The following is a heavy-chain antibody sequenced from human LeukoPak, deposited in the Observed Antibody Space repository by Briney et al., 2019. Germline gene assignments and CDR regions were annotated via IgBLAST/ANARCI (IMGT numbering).Heavy chain of an antibody. V-gene: IGHV3-9*03. Sequence: GRSLRLSCAASGFTFDDYAMHWVRQAPGKGLEWVSGISWNSGSIGYADSVKGRFNISRDNAKNSLYLQMNGLRAEDMALYYCAKSSDRRGAGLIDYWGQGTLVTVSS. CDR2: ISWNSGSI. CDR1: GFTFDDYA. D-gene: IGHD6-13*01. CDR3: AKSSDRRGAGLIDY. J-gene: IGHJ4*02.